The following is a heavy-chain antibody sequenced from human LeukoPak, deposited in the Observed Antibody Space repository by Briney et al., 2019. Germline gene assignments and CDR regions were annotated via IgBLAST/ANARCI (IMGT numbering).Heavy chain of an antibody. CDR2: INHSGST. J-gene: IGHJ4*02. V-gene: IGHV4-34*01. CDR3: ARFGSLREPIHDY. CDR1: GVSFSGYY. Sequence: SETLSLTCAVYGVSFSGYYWSWIRQPPGKGLEWIGEINHSGSTNYNPSLKSRVTISVDTSKNQFSLKLRSVTAADTAVYYCARFGSLREPIHDYWGQGTLVTVSS. D-gene: IGHD3-16*01.